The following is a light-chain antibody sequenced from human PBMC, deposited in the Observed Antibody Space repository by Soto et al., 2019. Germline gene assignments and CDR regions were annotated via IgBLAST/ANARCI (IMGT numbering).Light chain of an antibody. V-gene: IGKV4-1*01. CDR3: HQYLTNSWT. J-gene: IGKJ1*01. Sequence: DIVMTQSPDSPPVSLGERASIHCNTSQSVLYSAKNKNFLTWYQQKPGQSPKFLIYWASFRESGVPDRFSGSGSGTDFTLTISNLQAEDVAVYYCHQYLTNSWTFGQGTKVDIK. CDR1: QSVLYSAKNKNF. CDR2: WAS.